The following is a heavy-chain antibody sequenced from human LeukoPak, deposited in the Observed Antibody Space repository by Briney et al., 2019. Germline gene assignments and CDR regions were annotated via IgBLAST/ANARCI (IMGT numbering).Heavy chain of an antibody. Sequence: PSETLSLTCGVYGGSLSGYYWSWIRPPPGKGLEWIGEIDHSGSTNYNPSLKSRATISLDKSKNQVFLKVNSVTAADTAVYYCARGRRDGYYFDYWGQGTLVTVSS. CDR1: GGSLSGYY. CDR3: ARGRRDGYYFDY. J-gene: IGHJ4*02. CDR2: IDHSGST. D-gene: IGHD5-24*01. V-gene: IGHV4-34*01.